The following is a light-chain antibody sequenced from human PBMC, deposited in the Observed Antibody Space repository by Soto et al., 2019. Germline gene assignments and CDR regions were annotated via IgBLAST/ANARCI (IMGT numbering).Light chain of an antibody. V-gene: IGKV3-11*01. CDR3: QHRSNWSYT. Sequence: TQSPSTLSAAVGDRVTISCRASESVGRYLAWYQQKPGQAPRLLVYDASNRATDIPPRFSGSGSGTDFTLTISSLEPEDFAVYYCQHRSNWSYTFGQGTKLEIK. CDR2: DAS. J-gene: IGKJ2*01. CDR1: ESVGRY.